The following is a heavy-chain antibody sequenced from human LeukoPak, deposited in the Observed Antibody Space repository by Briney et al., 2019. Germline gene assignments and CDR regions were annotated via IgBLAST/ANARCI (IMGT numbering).Heavy chain of an antibody. CDR2: ISSSSSYI. D-gene: IGHD3-10*01. Sequence: GGSLRLSCAASGFTFSSYSMNWVRQAPGKGLEWVSSISSSSSYIYYADSVKGQFTISRDNAKNSLYLQMNSLRAEDTAVYYCARVSSGSYWGTFDYWGQGTLVTVSS. J-gene: IGHJ4*02. V-gene: IGHV3-21*01. CDR3: ARVSSGSYWGTFDY. CDR1: GFTFSSYS.